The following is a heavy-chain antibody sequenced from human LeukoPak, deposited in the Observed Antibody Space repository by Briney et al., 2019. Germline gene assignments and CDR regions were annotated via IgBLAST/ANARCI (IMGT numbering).Heavy chain of an antibody. V-gene: IGHV4-59*01. CDR3: ARGDYYYDSSGYGFYFDY. D-gene: IGHD3-22*01. J-gene: IGHJ4*02. Sequence: SETLSLTCTVSGGSISSYYWSWIRQPPGKGLEWIGYIYYSGSTNYNPSLKSRVTISVDTSKNQFSLKLSSVTAADTDVYYCARGDYYYDSSGYGFYFDYWGQGTLVTVSS. CDR1: GGSISSYY. CDR2: IYYSGST.